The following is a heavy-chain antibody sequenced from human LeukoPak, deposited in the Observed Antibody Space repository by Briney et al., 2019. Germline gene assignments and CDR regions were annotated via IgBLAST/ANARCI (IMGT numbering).Heavy chain of an antibody. Sequence: GGSLRLSCAASGFTFSSYVMYWVRQAPGKGLEYLSTISSNGYNTYYADSVKGRFTISRDNSKNTLYLQMGSLRAEDMAVYYCARVSGSGSYFEYWGQGTLLTVSS. D-gene: IGHD3-10*01. V-gene: IGHV3-64*02. J-gene: IGHJ4*02. CDR1: GFTFSSYV. CDR3: ARVSGSGSYFEY. CDR2: ISSNGYNT.